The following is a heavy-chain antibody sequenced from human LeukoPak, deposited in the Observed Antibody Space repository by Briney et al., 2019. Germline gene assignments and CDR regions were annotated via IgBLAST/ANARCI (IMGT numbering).Heavy chain of an antibody. D-gene: IGHD3-22*01. Sequence: GGSLRLSCAASGFTFYDYGMSRVRQAPGKGLEWVSGINWNGGSTGYADSVKGRFTISRDNAKNSLYLQVNSLRAEDTALYYCARNFGGGDSSGPYYWGQGTLVTVSS. CDR3: ARNFGGGDSSGPYY. CDR2: INWNGGST. CDR1: GFTFYDYG. J-gene: IGHJ4*02. V-gene: IGHV3-20*04.